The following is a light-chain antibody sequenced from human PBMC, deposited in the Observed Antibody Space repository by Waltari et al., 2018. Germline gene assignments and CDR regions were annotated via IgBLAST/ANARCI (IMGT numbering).Light chain of an antibody. CDR1: SSNLGSDY. J-gene: IGLJ2*01. CDR2: RND. Sequence: QSVLTQPPSVSGTPGPRVTISCSGSSSNLGSDYVYWFQQLPGTAPKLLIYRNDERPSGVPDRFSGSKSGTSASLAISGLRSEDEADYYCAAWDDSLSASLFGGGTKVTVL. V-gene: IGLV1-47*01. CDR3: AAWDDSLSASL.